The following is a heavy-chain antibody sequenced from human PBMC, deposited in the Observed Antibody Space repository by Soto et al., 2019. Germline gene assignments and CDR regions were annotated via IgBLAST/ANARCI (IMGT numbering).Heavy chain of an antibody. CDR3: ARYRGEYSYGSDYCYYYRMDV. V-gene: IGHV3-30-3*01. D-gene: IGHD5-18*01. CDR1: GFTFSSYA. Sequence: QVQLVESGGGVVQPGRSLRLSCAASGFTFSSYAMHWVRQAPGKGLEWVAVISYDGSNKYYADSVKGRFTTSRDNSKNTLYLQMNCLRAEDTAVYYCARYRGEYSYGSDYCYYYRMDVWGQGTTVTVSS. CDR2: ISYDGSNK. J-gene: IGHJ6*02.